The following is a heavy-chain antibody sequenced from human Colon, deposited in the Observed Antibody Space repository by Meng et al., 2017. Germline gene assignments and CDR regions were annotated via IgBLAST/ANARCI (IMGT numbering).Heavy chain of an antibody. J-gene: IGHJ5*02. CDR3: ARVVYQLLRPGGHWFDP. Sequence: QVQLQESGPGLVKPSQTLSLTCTVSGGAISSGDFYWSWLRQPPGKGLEWIGYIYYNGFTYYTPSLKSRVIISVDTSKNQFSLKLSSVTAADTAVYYCARVVYQLLRPGGHWFDPWGQGTLVTVSS. D-gene: IGHD2-2*01. CDR1: GGAISSGDFY. CDR2: IYYNGFT. V-gene: IGHV4-30-4*01.